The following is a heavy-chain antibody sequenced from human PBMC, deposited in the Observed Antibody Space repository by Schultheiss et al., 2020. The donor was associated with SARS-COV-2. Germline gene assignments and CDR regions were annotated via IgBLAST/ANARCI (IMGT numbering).Heavy chain of an antibody. J-gene: IGHJ6*03. Sequence: SETLSLTCTVSGGSFSSSSYYWGWIRQPPGKGLEWIGYIYYSGSANYNPSLKSRITISLDTSKFQFSLKVSSVTAADTAVYSCARGAAGTDYYYYMDVWGKGTTVTVSS. CDR3: ARGAAGTDYYYYMDV. D-gene: IGHD6-13*01. V-gene: IGHV4-61*01. CDR1: GGSFSSSSYY. CDR2: IYYSGSA.